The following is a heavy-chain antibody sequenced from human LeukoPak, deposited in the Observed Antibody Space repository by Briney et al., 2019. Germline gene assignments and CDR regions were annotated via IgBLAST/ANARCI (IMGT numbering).Heavy chain of an antibody. J-gene: IGHJ6*03. CDR3: ARVRIQLWSNYYYYMDV. V-gene: IGHV4-31*03. CDR1: GGSISSGGYY. Sequence: SETLSLTCTVSGGSISSGGYYWSWRRQHPGKGLEWIGYIYYSGSTYYNPSLKRRVTISVDTSKNQFSLKLSSVTAADTAVYYCARVRIQLWSNYYYYMDVWGKGTTVTVSS. CDR2: IYYSGST. D-gene: IGHD5-18*01.